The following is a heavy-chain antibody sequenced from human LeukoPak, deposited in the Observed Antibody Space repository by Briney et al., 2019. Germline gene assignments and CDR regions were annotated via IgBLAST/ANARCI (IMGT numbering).Heavy chain of an antibody. V-gene: IGHV3-33*01. D-gene: IGHD6-13*01. J-gene: IGHJ6*04. Sequence: GGSLRLSCAASGFTFGSYGMHWVRQAPGKGLEWVAVIWYDGSNKYYADSVKGRFTISRDNSKNTLYLQMNSLRAEDTAVYYCARAPASSSSWFYYYYGMDVWGKGTTVTVSS. CDR2: IWYDGSNK. CDR3: ARAPASSSSWFYYYYGMDV. CDR1: GFTFGSYG.